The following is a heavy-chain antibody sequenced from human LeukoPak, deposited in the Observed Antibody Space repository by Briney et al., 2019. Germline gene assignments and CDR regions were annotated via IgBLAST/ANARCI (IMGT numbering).Heavy chain of an antibody. CDR1: GFTFSSYA. J-gene: IGHJ4*02. CDR3: AREHRRYCTNGVCYMADY. Sequence: GRSLRLSCAASGFTFSSYAMHWVRQAPGKGLEWVAVISYGGSNKYYADSVKGRFTISRDNSKNTLYLQMNGLRAEDTAVYYCAREHRRYCTNGVCYMADYWGQGTLVTVSS. CDR2: ISYGGSNK. D-gene: IGHD2-8*01. V-gene: IGHV3-30-3*01.